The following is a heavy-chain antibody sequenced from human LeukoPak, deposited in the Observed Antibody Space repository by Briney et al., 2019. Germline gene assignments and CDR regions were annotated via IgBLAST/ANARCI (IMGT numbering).Heavy chain of an antibody. CDR3: ARDRSRGGSYSCDY. CDR1: GYTFTDHY. J-gene: IGHJ4*02. Sequence: ASVKVSCKASGYTFTDHYMHWVRQAPGQGLEWMGWIYPDSGGTNYAQKFQGRVTMTRVTSISTAYMEVTRLTSDDTAVYYCARDRSRGGSYSCDYWGQGTLVTVSS. CDR2: IYPDSGGT. D-gene: IGHD1-26*01. V-gene: IGHV1-2*02.